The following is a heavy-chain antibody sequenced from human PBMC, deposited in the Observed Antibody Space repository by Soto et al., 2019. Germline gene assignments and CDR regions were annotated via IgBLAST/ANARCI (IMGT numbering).Heavy chain of an antibody. CDR1: GFTFSSYW. J-gene: IGHJ4*02. Sequence: EVQLVESGGGLVQPGGSLRLSCAASGFTFSSYWMSWVRQAPGKGLEWVANIKQDGSDKYYVDSVRGRVAISRDNAKNSLYLQMNSLRAEDTAVYYCARGGNTPMFYWGQGTLVTVSS. CDR3: ARGGNTPMFY. D-gene: IGHD5-18*01. CDR2: IKQDGSDK. V-gene: IGHV3-7*01.